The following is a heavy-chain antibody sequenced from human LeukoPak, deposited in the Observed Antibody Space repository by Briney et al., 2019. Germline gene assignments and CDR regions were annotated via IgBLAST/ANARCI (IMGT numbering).Heavy chain of an antibody. D-gene: IGHD3-9*01. CDR3: ARDLYYDILTGYYSHYYYYMDV. CDR2: IIPILGIA. J-gene: IGHJ6*03. Sequence: SVKVSCKASGGTFISYTISWVRQAPGQGREWRGRIIPILGIANYAQKFQGRVTITADKSTSTAYLELSSLRSEDTAVYYCARDLYYDILTGYYSHYYYYMDVWGKGTTVTVSS. CDR1: GGTFISYT. V-gene: IGHV1-69*04.